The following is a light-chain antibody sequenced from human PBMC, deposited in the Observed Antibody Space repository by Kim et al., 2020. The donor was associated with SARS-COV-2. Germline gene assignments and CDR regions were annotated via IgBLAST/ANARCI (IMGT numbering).Light chain of an antibody. CDR1: NLGDKY. J-gene: IGLJ1*01. Sequence: SYELTQPPSVSVSPGQTASITCPGDNLGDKYACWYQQKPGQSPVLVIYQDSKRPSGIPERFSGSNSGNTDTLTISGTQAMDEADYYCQAWDSSTQVFGTGTKVTVL. V-gene: IGLV3-1*01. CDR2: QDS. CDR3: QAWDSSTQV.